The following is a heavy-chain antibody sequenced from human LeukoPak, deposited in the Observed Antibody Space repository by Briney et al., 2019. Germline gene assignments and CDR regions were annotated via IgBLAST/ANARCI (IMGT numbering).Heavy chain of an antibody. J-gene: IGHJ4*02. CDR2: IRYDGSNK. V-gene: IGHV3-30*02. D-gene: IGHD2-2*01. Sequence: PGRSLRLSCAASGFTFDDYGMHWVRQAPGKGLEWVAFIRYDGSNKYYADSVKGRFTISRDYSKNTLYLQMNSLRAEDTAVYYCAKDFDGYCSSTSCYGVDYWGQGTLVTVSS. CDR1: GFTFDDYG. CDR3: AKDFDGYCSSTSCYGVDY.